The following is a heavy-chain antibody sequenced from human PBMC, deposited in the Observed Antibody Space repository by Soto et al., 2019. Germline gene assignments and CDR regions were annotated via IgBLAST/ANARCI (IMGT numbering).Heavy chain of an antibody. CDR3: ARRRYCGADCYSQYYYGMDI. D-gene: IGHD2-21*02. J-gene: IGHJ6*02. V-gene: IGHV1-69*02. Sequence: QVQLVQSGAELKKPGSSVKVSCRSGGDTFSSYPVSWVLQAPGQGLEWMGRVIPVLGVTNYARKFQGRVSITAEKSSSTAYLELRSLASGDSGVYYCARRRYCGADCYSQYYYGMDIWGQGTTVIVSS. CDR1: GDTFSSYP. CDR2: VIPVLGVT.